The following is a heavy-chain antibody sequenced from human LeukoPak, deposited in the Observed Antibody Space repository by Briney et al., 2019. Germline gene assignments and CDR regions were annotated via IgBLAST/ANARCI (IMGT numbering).Heavy chain of an antibody. CDR1: GYTFISYG. Sequence: ASVKVSCRASGYTFISYGISWVRQAPGQGLEWMGWISAYNGNTNYAQKLQGRVTMTTDTSTSTAYMELRSLRSDDTAVYYCARVSDIVATILETDFDYWGQGTLVTVSS. J-gene: IGHJ4*02. D-gene: IGHD5-12*01. CDR2: ISAYNGNT. V-gene: IGHV1-18*01. CDR3: ARVSDIVATILETDFDY.